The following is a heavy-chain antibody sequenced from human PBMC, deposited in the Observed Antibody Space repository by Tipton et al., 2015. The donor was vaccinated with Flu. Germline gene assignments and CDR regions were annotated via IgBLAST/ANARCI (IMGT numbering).Heavy chain of an antibody. V-gene: IGHV4-34*01. J-gene: IGHJ4*02. D-gene: IGHD3-3*01. CDR2: INDSGST. CDR3: ARGRSLRFLEWLLTYYFDS. CDR1: GESFSGYS. Sequence: TLSLTCAVYGESFSGYSWTWIRQPPGKGLEWIGEINDSGSTKYNPSLKSRVRISVVTSRNQFSLKLSSVTAADTAVYYCARGRSLRFLEWLLTYYFDSWGQGTLVTVSS.